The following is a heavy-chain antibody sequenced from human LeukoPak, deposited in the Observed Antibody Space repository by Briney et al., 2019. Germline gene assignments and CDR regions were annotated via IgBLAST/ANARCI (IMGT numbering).Heavy chain of an antibody. CDR2: INSDGSST. V-gene: IGHV3-74*01. J-gene: IGHJ4*02. CDR3: ARRSYGSGPYYFVH. Sequence: GGSLRLSCAASGFTFSSYWMHWVRQAPGKGLVWVSRINSDGSSTSYTDSVKGRFTISGDSAKNTLYLQMNSLRAEDSAVYYCARRSYGSGPYYFVHWGQGTLVTVSS. D-gene: IGHD3-10*01. CDR1: GFTFSSYW.